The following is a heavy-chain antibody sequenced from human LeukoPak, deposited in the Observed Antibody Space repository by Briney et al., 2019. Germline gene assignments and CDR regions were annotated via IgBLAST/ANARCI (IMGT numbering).Heavy chain of an antibody. CDR2: INPDNGVT. D-gene: IGHD3-3*01. CDR1: VYIFSVYL. CDR3: ARDGVNRKSYDFWRRSYPRPHFDV. Sequence: ASVKVSCKPSVYIFSVYLIFWVRQAPGQGLECRGWINPDNGVTHYPQKFQGRVSMTRDTSSNTVYMKLNRLRSDDTAVYYCARDGVNRKSYDFWRRSYPRPHFDVWGQGAMVTVSS. J-gene: IGHJ3*01. V-gene: IGHV1-2*02.